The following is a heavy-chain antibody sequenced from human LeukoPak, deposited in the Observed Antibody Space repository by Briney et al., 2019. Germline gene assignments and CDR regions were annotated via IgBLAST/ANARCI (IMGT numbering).Heavy chain of an antibody. V-gene: IGHV3-23*01. Sequence: PGGSLRLSCAASGFTFSSYGMSWVRQAPGKGLEWASGLSGSGSNTYYADSVKGRFTISRDNSKNTLYLQMNGLRSEDTAVYYCARGPLYSGYDLVYWGQGTLVTVSS. CDR1: GFTFSSYG. J-gene: IGHJ4*02. CDR3: ARGPLYSGYDLVY. CDR2: LSGSGSNT. D-gene: IGHD5-12*01.